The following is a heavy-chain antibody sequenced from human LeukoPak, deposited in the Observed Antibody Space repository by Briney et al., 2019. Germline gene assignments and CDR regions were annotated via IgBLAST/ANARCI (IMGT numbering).Heavy chain of an antibody. J-gene: IGHJ4*02. CDR3: VRGQLWSYYHDY. D-gene: IGHD5-18*01. CDR2: IKGDERST. CDR1: GLTFSSYW. Sequence: GSLRLSCAASGLTFSSYWLHWVRQAPGKGLVWVSRIKGDERSTNYADSVKGRFTISRDNAKNTVYLEMNSLRAEDTAVYYCVRGQLWSYYHDYWGQGTLVTVSP. V-gene: IGHV3-74*01.